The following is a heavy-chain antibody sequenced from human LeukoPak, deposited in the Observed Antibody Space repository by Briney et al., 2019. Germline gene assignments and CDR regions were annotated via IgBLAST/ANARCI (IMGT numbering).Heavy chain of an antibody. CDR2: IKQDGSEK. D-gene: IGHD6-13*01. J-gene: IGHJ4*02. V-gene: IGHV3-7*03. Sequence: GGSLRLSCAASEFTFSSYWMSWVRQAPGKGLEWVANIKQDGSEKYYVDSVKGRFTISRDNAKNSLYLQMNSLRAEDTAVYYCAKKYKYSNSWVFDYWGQGTLVTVSS. CDR3: AKKYKYSNSWVFDY. CDR1: EFTFSSYW.